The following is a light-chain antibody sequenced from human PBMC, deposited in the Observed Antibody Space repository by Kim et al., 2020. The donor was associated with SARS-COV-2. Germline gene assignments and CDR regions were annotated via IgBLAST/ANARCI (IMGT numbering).Light chain of an antibody. CDR1: NIGSKS. Sequence: PGKTARITCGGNNIGSKSVHWYQQKPGQAPVLVIYYDSDRPSGIPERFAGSNSGNTATLTISRVEAGDEADYYCQVWDSSSDRLYVFGTGTKVTVL. V-gene: IGLV3-21*04. J-gene: IGLJ1*01. CDR2: YDS. CDR3: QVWDSSSDRLYV.